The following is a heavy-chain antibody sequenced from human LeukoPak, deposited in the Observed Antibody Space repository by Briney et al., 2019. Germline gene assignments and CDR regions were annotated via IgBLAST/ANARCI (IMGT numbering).Heavy chain of an antibody. J-gene: IGHJ4*02. D-gene: IGHD2-2*01. CDR2: IDSSASKT. V-gene: IGHV3-23*05. CDR3: AASTVVQATVNVAFDN. Sequence: GGSLRLSCADSGFTFSSYAMSWVRQTPGKGLEWVSGIDSSASKTYYADSVRGRFTVSRDNSRNTLYLQMNTLRAEDTALYYCAASTVVQATVNVAFDNWGQGTLVTVAS. CDR1: GFTFSSYA.